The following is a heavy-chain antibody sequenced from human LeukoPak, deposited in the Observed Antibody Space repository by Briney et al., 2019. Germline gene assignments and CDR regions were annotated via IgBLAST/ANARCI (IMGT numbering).Heavy chain of an antibody. CDR2: IRSKAYGGTT. CDR1: GFTFGDYA. J-gene: IGHJ4*02. Sequence: GGSLRLSCTASGFTFGDYAMSWVRQAPGKGLEWVGFIRSKAYGGTTEYAASVKGRFTISRDDSKSIAYLQMNSLKTEDTAVYYCTRVGSYYDSSGYYYVGWGQGTLVTVSS. CDR3: TRVGSYYDSSGYYYVG. V-gene: IGHV3-49*04. D-gene: IGHD3-22*01.